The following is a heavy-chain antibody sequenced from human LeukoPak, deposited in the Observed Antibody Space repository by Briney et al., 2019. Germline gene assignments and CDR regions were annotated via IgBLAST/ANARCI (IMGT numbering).Heavy chain of an antibody. CDR2: INHSGST. CDR3: ARGPMITFGGVIAKDFDY. V-gene: IGHV4-34*01. Sequence: SETLSLTCAVYGGSFSGYYWSWIRQPPGKGLEWIGEINHSGSTNYNPSLKSRVTISVDTSKNQFSLKLSSVTAADTAVYYCARGPMITFGGVIAKDFDYWGQGTLVIVSS. J-gene: IGHJ4*02. D-gene: IGHD3-16*02. CDR1: GGSFSGYY.